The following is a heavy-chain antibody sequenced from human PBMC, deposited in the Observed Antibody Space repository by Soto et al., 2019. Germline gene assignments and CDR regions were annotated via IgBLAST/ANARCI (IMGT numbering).Heavy chain of an antibody. CDR3: ARGAEYQLLSRDYFYGMDV. CDR1: GFTFNSHG. Sequence: QVQLVEAGGGVVQPGRSLRLSCGASGFTFNSHGMHWVRQAPGKGLEWVAVISYEGSNNFYAESVKGRFTISRDNSKNTLYIQMTSLRREDTAVYYCARGAEYQLLSRDYFYGMDVWGQGTTVTVSS. J-gene: IGHJ6*02. V-gene: IGHV3-30*03. D-gene: IGHD2-2*01. CDR2: ISYEGSNN.